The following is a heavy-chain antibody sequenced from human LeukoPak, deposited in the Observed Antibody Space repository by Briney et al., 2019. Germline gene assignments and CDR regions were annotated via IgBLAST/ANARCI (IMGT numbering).Heavy chain of an antibody. Sequence: PGGSLRLSCAASGFTFSSYGMHWVRQAPGKGLEWVAVIWYDGSNKYYADSVKGRFTISRDNSKNTLYLQMNSLRAEDTAVYYCARERIAARYYYYGMDVWGQGTTVTVSS. V-gene: IGHV3-33*01. J-gene: IGHJ6*02. CDR3: ARERIAARYYYYGMDV. D-gene: IGHD6-6*01. CDR2: IWYDGSNK. CDR1: GFTFSSYG.